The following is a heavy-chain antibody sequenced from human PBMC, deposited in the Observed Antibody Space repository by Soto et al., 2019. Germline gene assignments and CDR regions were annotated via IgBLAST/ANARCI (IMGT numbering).Heavy chain of an antibody. D-gene: IGHD1-26*01. CDR3: ARDLEKGGGSAGFDY. J-gene: IGHJ4*02. Sequence: ASVKVSCKASGYTFTVYYMHWVRQAPGQGLEWMGWINPKSGGTMYPQKFQGRVTMTWDTSISTAYMALTRLRSDDTAVYYCARDLEKGGGSAGFDYWGQGTMVTV. V-gene: IGHV1-2*02. CDR2: INPKSGGT. CDR1: GYTFTVYY.